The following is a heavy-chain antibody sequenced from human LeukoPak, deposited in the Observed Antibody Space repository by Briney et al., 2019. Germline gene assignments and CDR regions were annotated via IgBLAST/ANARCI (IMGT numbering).Heavy chain of an antibody. CDR2: INHSGST. J-gene: IGHJ6*02. CDR1: GGSFSGYY. CDR3: ASSPGKWLRYYYYGMDV. V-gene: IGHV4-34*01. Sequence: KPSETLSLTCAVYGGSFSGYYWSWIRQPPGKGLEWIGEINHSGSTNYNPSLKSRVTISVDTSKNQFSLKLSSVTAADTAVYYCASSPGKWLRYYYYGMDVWGQGTTVTVSS. D-gene: IGHD6-19*01.